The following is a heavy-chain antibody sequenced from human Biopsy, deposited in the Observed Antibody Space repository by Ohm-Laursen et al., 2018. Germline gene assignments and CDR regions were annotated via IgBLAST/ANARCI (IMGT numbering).Heavy chain of an antibody. CDR2: FAPENGKT. CDR3: AGGINVWNVDY. D-gene: IGHD1-1*01. Sequence: GASVKVSCKLSVYTLTVLTIQCVRQAPGEGLEWMGGFAPENGKTVYTQNFQARVPLTEDTSTDTAYMELRSLRSKDTAVYYCAGGINVWNVDYWGQGTQVTVSS. J-gene: IGHJ4*02. V-gene: IGHV1-24*01. CDR1: VYTLTVLT.